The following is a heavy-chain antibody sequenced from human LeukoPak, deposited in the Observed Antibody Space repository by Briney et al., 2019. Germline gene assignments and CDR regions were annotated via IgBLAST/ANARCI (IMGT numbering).Heavy chain of an antibody. CDR1: GYTFTSYD. CDR2: MNPNIGNT. Sequence: ASVKVSCKASGYTFTSYDINWVRQATGQGLEWMGWMNPNIGNTGYAQKFQGRVTMTRNTSISTAYMELSSLRSEDTAVYYCARGGDYYGSGSYYCLDYWGQGTLVTVSS. CDR3: ARGGDYYGSGSYYCLDY. V-gene: IGHV1-8*01. J-gene: IGHJ4*02. D-gene: IGHD3-10*01.